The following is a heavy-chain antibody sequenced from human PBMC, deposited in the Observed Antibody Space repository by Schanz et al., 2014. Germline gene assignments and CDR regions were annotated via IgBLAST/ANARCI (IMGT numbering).Heavy chain of an antibody. CDR2: ISVYTGNT. CDR1: GYTFTSYG. J-gene: IGHJ5*02. V-gene: IGHV1-18*01. Sequence: QVQVVQSGAEVKKPGASVKVSCKASGYTFTSYGISWVRQAPGQGLEWVGWISVYTGNTKYGQKVQGRVTMTADTSTNTAYMELRSLRSDDTAVYYCAKAEYDILTDSYSRLDPWGQGTLVTVSS. CDR3: AKAEYDILTDSYSRLDP. D-gene: IGHD3-9*01.